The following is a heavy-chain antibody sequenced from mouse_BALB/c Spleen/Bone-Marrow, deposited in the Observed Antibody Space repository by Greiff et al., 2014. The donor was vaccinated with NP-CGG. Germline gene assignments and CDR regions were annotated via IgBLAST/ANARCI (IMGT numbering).Heavy chain of an antibody. CDR1: GFSLTSYG. Sequence: QVQLKQSGPGLVAPSQSLSITCTVSGFSLTSYGVHWVRQPPEKGLEWLGVIWAGGSTNYNSALMSRLSISKDNPKSQVFLKMNSLQTDDTAMYYCARAYGNYGYFDVWGAGTTVTVSS. CDR3: ARAYGNYGYFDV. J-gene: IGHJ1*01. CDR2: IWAGGST. D-gene: IGHD2-1*01. V-gene: IGHV2-9*02.